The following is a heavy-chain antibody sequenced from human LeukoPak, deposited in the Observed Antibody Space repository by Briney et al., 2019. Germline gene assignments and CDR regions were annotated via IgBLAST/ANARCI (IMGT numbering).Heavy chain of an antibody. J-gene: IGHJ6*02. CDR1: GGSISSYY. CDR2: IYYSGST. V-gene: IGHV4-59*01. D-gene: IGHD2-8*01. Sequence: SETLSLTCTVSGGSISSYYWSWIRQPPGKGLEWIGYIYYSGSTNYNPSLKSRVTISVDTSKNQFSLKLSSVTAADTAVYYCARDPQFCTNGVCYASPSGMDVWGQGTTVTVSS. CDR3: ARDPQFCTNGVCYASPSGMDV.